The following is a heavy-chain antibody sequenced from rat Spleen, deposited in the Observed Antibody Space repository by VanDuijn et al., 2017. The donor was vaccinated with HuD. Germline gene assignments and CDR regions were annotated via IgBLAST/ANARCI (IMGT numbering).Heavy chain of an antibody. Sequence: EVQLVESGGGLVRPGRSLKLSCAASGFTFSDYYMAWVRQAPTKGLEWVAIISYDGLGTYYRDSVKGRFTISRDNPKSTLYLQMDSLRSEDTATYYCATHPGWGQGVMVTVSS. CDR1: GFTFSDYY. V-gene: IGHV5-7*01. CDR3: ATHPG. J-gene: IGHJ2*01. CDR2: ISYDGLGT.